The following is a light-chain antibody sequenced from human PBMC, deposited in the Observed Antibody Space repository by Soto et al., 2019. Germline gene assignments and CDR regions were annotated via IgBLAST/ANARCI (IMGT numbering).Light chain of an antibody. V-gene: IGKV3-20*01. J-gene: IGKJ5*01. CDR1: QTVSSNY. CDR2: GAS. CDR3: QQYTGPPTT. Sequence: EIILTQSPYTLSLSPGERATLSCRASQTVSSNYLAWCQQRPGHAPRLLIYGASTRAAGIPDRFSGSGSGTDFTLTITRLEPEDSAVYFCQQYTGPPTTFGQGTRLEIK.